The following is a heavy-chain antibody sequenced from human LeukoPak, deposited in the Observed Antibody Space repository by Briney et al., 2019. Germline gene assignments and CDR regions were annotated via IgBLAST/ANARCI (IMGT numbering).Heavy chain of an antibody. V-gene: IGHV3-7*01. Sequence: PGGSLRLSCAASGFTFSSSWMSWVRQAPGKGLEWVANIKQDGSEKYYVDSVKGRFTISRDNAMNSLSLQMNSLRAEDTAVYYCARLRTYYDILTGSSTIDYWGQGTLVTVSS. CDR1: GFTFSSSW. CDR3: ARLRTYYDILTGSSTIDY. J-gene: IGHJ4*02. D-gene: IGHD3-9*01. CDR2: IKQDGSEK.